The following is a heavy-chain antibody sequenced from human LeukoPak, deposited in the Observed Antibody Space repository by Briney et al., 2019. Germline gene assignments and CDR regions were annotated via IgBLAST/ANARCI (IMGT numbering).Heavy chain of an antibody. V-gene: IGHV4-39*01. J-gene: IGHJ4*02. D-gene: IGHD6-13*01. CDR2: IYYSGST. CDR1: GGSISSRTYY. CDR3: ARQNSELNSWTADY. Sequence: SETLSLTCTVSGGSISSRTYYWGWIRQSPGKGLEWIGSIYYSGSTYYNPSLKSRVTISIDTSKNQMSLKLSSVTAADTAVYYCARQNSELNSWTADYWGQGTLVTVSS.